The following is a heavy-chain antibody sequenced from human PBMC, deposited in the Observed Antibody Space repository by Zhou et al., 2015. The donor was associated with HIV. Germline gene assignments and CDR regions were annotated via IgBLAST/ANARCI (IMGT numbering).Heavy chain of an antibody. CDR3: ARDRGGATRPDWRYFDL. Sequence: QVQLVQSGAEVKKPGSSVKVSCLASGGTFGYYGISWVRQAPGQGLEWMGGIIPVFGTANYAQRFQGRVSFTADRSTSTAYMELRSLRSDDTAVYYCARDRGGATRPDWRYFDLWGRGTQVTVSS. J-gene: IGHJ2*01. CDR1: GGTFGYYG. V-gene: IGHV1-69*06. CDR2: IIPVFGTA. D-gene: IGHD3-16*01.